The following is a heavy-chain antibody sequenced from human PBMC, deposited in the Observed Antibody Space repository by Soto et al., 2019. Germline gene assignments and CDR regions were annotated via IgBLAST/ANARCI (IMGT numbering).Heavy chain of an antibody. D-gene: IGHD3-16*01. CDR2: ISSSSSVI. V-gene: IGHV3-48*01. CDR3: ARDLSLGSSWYYYMDV. J-gene: IGHJ6*03. CDR1: GFILSDCA. Sequence: EVQLVESGGGLVQPGGSLRLSCVTSGFILSDCAMNWVRQAPGKGLEWVSYISSSSSVIDYADSVKGRFTVSRDNARNSLYLQMNSLRAEDTAVYYCARDLSLGSSWYYYMDVWGKGTTVTVSS.